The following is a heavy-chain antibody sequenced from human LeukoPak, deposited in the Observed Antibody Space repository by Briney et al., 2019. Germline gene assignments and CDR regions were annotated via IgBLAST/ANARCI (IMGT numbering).Heavy chain of an antibody. CDR3: ARGGGTNDL. D-gene: IGHD1-7*01. Sequence: GGSLRLSCAASGFTFSRYWMTWVRQAPGKGLEWVANIKEDGSEKYYVDSVKGRFTISRDNAKNSLCLQMNSLRAEDTAVYYCARGGGTNDLWGQGTVVTVSS. CDR1: GFTFSRYW. V-gene: IGHV3-7*04. J-gene: IGHJ3*01. CDR2: IKEDGSEK.